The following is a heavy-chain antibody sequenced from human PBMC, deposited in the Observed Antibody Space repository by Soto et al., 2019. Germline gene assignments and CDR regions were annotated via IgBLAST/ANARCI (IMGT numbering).Heavy chain of an antibody. CDR2: IYSGGST. CDR3: ARDNHGERAFDI. CDR1: RFTVSSDY. D-gene: IGHD4-17*01. Sequence: GGSLMLSFAPSRFTVSSDYMRSFRQAPGKGLEWVSVIYSGGSTYYADAVKGRFTISRHNSKNTVHLQMNRLRAEDTAVYYCARDNHGERAFDIWGQGTMHTVSS. V-gene: IGHV3-53*04. J-gene: IGHJ3*02.